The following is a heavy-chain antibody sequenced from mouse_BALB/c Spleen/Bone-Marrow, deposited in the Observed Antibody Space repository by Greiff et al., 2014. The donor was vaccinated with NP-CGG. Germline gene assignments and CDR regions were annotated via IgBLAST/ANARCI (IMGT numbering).Heavy chain of an antibody. CDR1: GFNIKDTY. V-gene: IGHV14-3*02. CDR3: ASYYYGSSSFAY. D-gene: IGHD1-1*01. J-gene: IGHJ3*01. CDR2: IDPANGNT. Sequence: VQLQQPGAELVKPGASVKLSCTASGFNIKDTYMHWVKQRPEQGLEWIGRIDPANGNTKYDPKFQGKATITADTSSNTAYLQLSSLTSGDTAVYYCASYYYGSSSFAYWGQGTLVTVSA.